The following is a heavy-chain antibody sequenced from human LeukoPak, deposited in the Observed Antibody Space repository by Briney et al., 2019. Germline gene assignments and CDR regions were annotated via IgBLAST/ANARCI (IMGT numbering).Heavy chain of an antibody. J-gene: IGHJ4*02. CDR2: INPNSGGT. D-gene: IGHD3-22*01. Sequence: ASVKVSCKASGYTFSSYDINWVRQATGQGLEWMGWINPNSGGTNYAQKFQGRVTMTRDTSISTAYMELSRLRSDDTAVYYCAVRGYYDSSGYPYYFDYWGQGTLVTVSS. CDR3: AVRGYYDSSGYPYYFDY. CDR1: GYTFSSYD. V-gene: IGHV1-2*02.